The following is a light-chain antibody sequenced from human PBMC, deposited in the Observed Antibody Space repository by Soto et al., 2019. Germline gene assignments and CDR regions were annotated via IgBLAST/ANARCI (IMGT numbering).Light chain of an antibody. V-gene: IGLV1-44*01. CDR1: NSNIASNT. Sequence: QSALTQPPSASETPGQTVSISCSGSNSNIASNTVNWYQHLPGTAPKLLIYYHNQRPSGVPDRFSGSKSCTSASLAISVLQSDDESDYYCAAWDDTLKRYVFGTGTKVTVL. J-gene: IGLJ1*01. CDR3: AAWDDTLKRYV. CDR2: YHN.